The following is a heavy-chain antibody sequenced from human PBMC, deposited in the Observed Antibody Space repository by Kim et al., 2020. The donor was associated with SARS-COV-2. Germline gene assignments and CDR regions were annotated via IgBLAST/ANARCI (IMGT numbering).Heavy chain of an antibody. CDR2: ISAYSGNT. Sequence: ASVKVSCKASGYIFRQFGISWVRQAPGQGLEWLGWISAYSGNTQYAGKFQGRVIMTTDTPASTAHMELRSLTSDDTALYYCARDRDALEAVGKVSAFWGQGTLVTVSS. D-gene: IGHD2-8*01. J-gene: IGHJ4*02. CDR3: ARDRDALEAVGKVSAF. V-gene: IGHV1-18*01. CDR1: GYIFRQFG.